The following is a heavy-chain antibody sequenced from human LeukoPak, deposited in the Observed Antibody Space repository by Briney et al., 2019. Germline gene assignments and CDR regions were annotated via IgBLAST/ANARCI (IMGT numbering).Heavy chain of an antibody. Sequence: ASVQVSCKASGYTFTSYGISWVRQAPGQGLEWMGWISAYNGNTNYAQKLQGRVTMTTDTSTSTAYMELRSLRSDDTAVYYCARTYSYGGEYYYYYMDVWGKGTTVTVSS. V-gene: IGHV1-18*01. CDR2: ISAYNGNT. J-gene: IGHJ6*03. CDR3: ARTYSYGGEYYYYYMDV. D-gene: IGHD5-18*01. CDR1: GYTFTSYG.